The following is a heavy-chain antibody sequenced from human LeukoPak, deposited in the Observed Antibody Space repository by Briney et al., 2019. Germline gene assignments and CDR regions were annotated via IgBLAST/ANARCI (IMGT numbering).Heavy chain of an antibody. V-gene: IGHV1-18*01. Sequence: ASVKVSCKASGYTFTSYGISWVRQAPGQGLEWMGWISAYNGNTNYAQKLQGRVTMTTDTSTSTAYMELRSLRSDDTAVYYCASQGSSCTNGVCSSPNYYYYMDVWGKGTTVTVSS. CDR3: ASQGSSCTNGVCSSPNYYYYMDV. D-gene: IGHD2-8*01. J-gene: IGHJ6*03. CDR1: GYTFTSYG. CDR2: ISAYNGNT.